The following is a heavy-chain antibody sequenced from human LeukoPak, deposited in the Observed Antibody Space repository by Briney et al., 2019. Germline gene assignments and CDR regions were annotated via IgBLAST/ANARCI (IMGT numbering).Heavy chain of an antibody. J-gene: IGHJ4*02. Sequence: NSGGSLRLSCAASGFTFSSYAMSWVRQAPGKGLEWVSSISSSSSYIYYADSVKGRFTISRDNAKNSLYLQMNSLRAEDTAVYYCFASENYYGSGSHHYWGQGTLVTVSS. CDR3: FASENYYGSGSHHY. CDR2: ISSSSSYI. D-gene: IGHD3-10*01. V-gene: IGHV3-21*01. CDR1: GFTFSSYA.